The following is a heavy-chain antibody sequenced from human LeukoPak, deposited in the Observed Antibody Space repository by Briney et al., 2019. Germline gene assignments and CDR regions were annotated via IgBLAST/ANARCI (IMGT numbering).Heavy chain of an antibody. CDR3: ARFFVGGQSAAEFDY. CDR1: GFTFSSYA. V-gene: IGHV3-30-3*01. D-gene: IGHD6-13*01. CDR2: ISYDGSNK. Sequence: PGRSLRLSCAASGFTFSSYAMHWVRQAPGKGLEWVAVISYDGSNKYYADSVKGRFTISRDNAKNSLYLQMNSLRAEDTAVYYCARFFVGGQSAAEFDYWGQGTLVTVSS. J-gene: IGHJ4*02.